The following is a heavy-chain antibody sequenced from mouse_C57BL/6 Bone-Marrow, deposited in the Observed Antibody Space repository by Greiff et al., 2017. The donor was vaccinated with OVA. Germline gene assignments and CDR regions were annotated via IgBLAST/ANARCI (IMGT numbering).Heavy chain of an antibody. CDR1: GYAFTNYL. CDR2: INPGSGGT. Sequence: VQLQQSGAELVRPGTSVKVSCKASGYAFTNYLIEWVKQRPGQGLEWIGVINPGSGGTNYNEKFKGKATLTADKSSSTAYMQLSSLTSEDSAVYFCARRGITTVVAGGGLFAYWGQGTLVTVSA. V-gene: IGHV1-54*01. D-gene: IGHD1-1*01. CDR3: ARRGITTVVAGGGLFAY. J-gene: IGHJ3*01.